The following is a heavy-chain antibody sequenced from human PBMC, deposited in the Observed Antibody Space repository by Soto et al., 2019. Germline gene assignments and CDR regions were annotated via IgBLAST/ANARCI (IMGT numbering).Heavy chain of an antibody. J-gene: IGHJ3*02. CDR2: ISYDGSNK. V-gene: IGHV3-30-3*01. Sequence: QVQLVESGGGVVQPGRSLRLSCAASGFTFSSYAMHWVRQAPGKGLEWVAVISYDGSNKYYADSVKGRFTISRDNSKNTLYLQMNSLRAEDTAVYYCANLYSSGLDIWGQGTMVTVSS. CDR1: GFTFSSYA. CDR3: ANLYSSGLDI. D-gene: IGHD6-19*01.